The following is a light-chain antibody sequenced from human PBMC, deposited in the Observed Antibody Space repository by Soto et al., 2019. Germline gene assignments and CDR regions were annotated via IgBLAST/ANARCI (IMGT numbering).Light chain of an antibody. V-gene: IGKV1-5*01. J-gene: IGKJ1*01. CDR2: DAS. Sequence: DIQMTQSPSTLSASVGDRVTITCRASQSISYWLAWYQQKPGKAPNLLIYDASSLQSGVPSRFSGSGSGTEFTLTISSLQPDDFSPYYCQQYNSYSTFGQGTKVEIK. CDR1: QSISYW. CDR3: QQYNSYST.